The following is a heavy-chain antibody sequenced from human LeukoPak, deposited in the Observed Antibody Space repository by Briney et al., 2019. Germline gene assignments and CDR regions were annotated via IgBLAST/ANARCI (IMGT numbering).Heavy chain of an antibody. D-gene: IGHD2-8*01. J-gene: IGHJ4*01. Sequence: PGGSLRLSCAASGFTFSIYWMSWVRQAPGKGLEWVANIKQDGSEKYYVDSVKGRFTISRDNAKDSLYLQMNGLRPEDTALYYCSADPRILIYWGHGTLVTVSP. CDR1: GFTFSIYW. V-gene: IGHV3-7*03. CDR3: SADPRILIY. CDR2: IKQDGSEK.